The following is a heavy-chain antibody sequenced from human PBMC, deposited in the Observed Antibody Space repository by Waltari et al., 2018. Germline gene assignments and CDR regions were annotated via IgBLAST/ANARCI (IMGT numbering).Heavy chain of an antibody. CDR2: ISTSSSTI. CDR3: ASLNWYFDL. CDR1: GFTFTNYN. V-gene: IGHV3-48*01. Sequence: EVQLVESGGGLVQPGGSLRLSCAASGFTFTNYNMNWVRQAPGNGLEWFSHISTSSSTIYYADSVKGRFTISRDNAKNSLYMQMNSLRAEDTAVYYCASLNWYFDLWGRGTLVTVSS. J-gene: IGHJ2*01.